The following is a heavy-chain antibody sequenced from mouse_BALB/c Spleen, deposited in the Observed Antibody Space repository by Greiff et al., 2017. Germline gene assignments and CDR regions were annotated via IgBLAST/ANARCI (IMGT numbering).Heavy chain of an antibody. J-gene: IGHJ3*01. D-gene: IGHD2-10*02. CDR1: GYTFSSYW. CDR2: ILPGSGST. V-gene: IGHV1-9*01. Sequence: QVQLKESGAELMKPGASVKISCKATGYTFSSYWIEWVKQRPGHGLEWIGEILPGSGSTNYNEKFKGKATFTADTSSNTAYMQLSSLISEDSAVYYCARKYGAYWGQGTLVTVSA. CDR3: ARKYGAY.